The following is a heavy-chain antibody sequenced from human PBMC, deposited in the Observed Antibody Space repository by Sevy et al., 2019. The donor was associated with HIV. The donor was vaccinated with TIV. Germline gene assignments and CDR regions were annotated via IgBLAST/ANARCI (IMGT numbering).Heavy chain of an antibody. Sequence: GESLKISCAASGFSLTTSDMHWVRQAPGKGLEWVAYVRNDGSNKDYADSVRDRFTISRDSPKNTLYLQMNSLRDEDTAIYYCARGRKTTEEWLEELDYYYGLDVWGQGTTVTVSS. CDR3: ARGRKTTEEWLEELDYYYGLDV. D-gene: IGHD2-8*01. CDR1: GFSLTTSD. CDR2: VRNDGSNK. J-gene: IGHJ6*02. V-gene: IGHV3-30*02.